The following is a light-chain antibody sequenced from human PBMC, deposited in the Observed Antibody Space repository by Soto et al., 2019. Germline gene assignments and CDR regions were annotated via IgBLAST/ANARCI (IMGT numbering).Light chain of an antibody. CDR3: QQYETLPT. CDR2: DAS. V-gene: IGKV1-33*01. Sequence: DIQMTQSPSSLSASVGDRFTITYQESQNIKNYLNWYQQTPGRAPKLLIYDASNLEAGDPSRFGGSGSGTDFTITISRLQPEYTATYYCQQYETLPTFGQGTRLEIK. CDR1: QNIKNY. J-gene: IGKJ5*01.